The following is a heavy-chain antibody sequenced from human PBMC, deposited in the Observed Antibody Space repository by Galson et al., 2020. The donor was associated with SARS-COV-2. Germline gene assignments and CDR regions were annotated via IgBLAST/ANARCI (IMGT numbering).Heavy chain of an antibody. CDR2: ISGDGGST. CDR1: GFTFRNYA. D-gene: IGHD2-2*01. J-gene: IGHJ3*02. Sequence: GESLKISCAASGFTFRNYAMSWVRQAPGKGLEWVSSISGDGGSTLFADSVKGRFTISRGNSKDTLYLRMNSLRVEDTAVHFCAKVADSRQLLFAAFDIWGQGTMVTVSS. V-gene: IGHV3-23*01. CDR3: AKVADSRQLLFAAFDI.